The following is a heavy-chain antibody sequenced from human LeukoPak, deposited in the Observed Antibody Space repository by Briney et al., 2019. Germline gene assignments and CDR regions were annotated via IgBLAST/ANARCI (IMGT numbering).Heavy chain of an antibody. CDR3: ARDAHHYDSSGYLFDY. CDR1: GGSISSYY. CDR2: IYTSGST. V-gene: IGHV4-4*07. D-gene: IGHD3-22*01. J-gene: IGHJ4*02. Sequence: PSETLSLTCTVSGGSISSYYWSWIRQPAGKGLEWIGRIYTSGSTNYNPSLKSRVTMSVDTSKNQFSLKLSSVTAADTAVYYCARDAHHYDSSGYLFDYWGQGTLVTVSS.